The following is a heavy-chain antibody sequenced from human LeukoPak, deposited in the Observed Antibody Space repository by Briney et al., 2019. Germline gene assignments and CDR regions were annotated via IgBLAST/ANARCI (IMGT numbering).Heavy chain of an antibody. V-gene: IGHV4-38-2*01. CDR3: VSGYVAALPSY. D-gene: IGHD5-12*01. Sequence: SETLSLTCAVSGYSISSGYYWGWIRQPPGKGLEWIGSIYHSGSTYYNPSLKSRVTISVDTSKNQFSLKLSSVTAADTAVYYCVSGYVAALPSYRGQGTLVTVSS. J-gene: IGHJ4*02. CDR1: GYSISSGYY. CDR2: IYHSGST.